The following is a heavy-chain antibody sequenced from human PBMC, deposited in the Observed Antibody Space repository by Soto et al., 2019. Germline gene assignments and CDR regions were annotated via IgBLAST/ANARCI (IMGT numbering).Heavy chain of an antibody. Sequence: SETLSLTCTVSGGSISSSSYYWGWIRQPPGKGLEWIGSIYYSGSTYYNPSLKSRVTISVDTSKNQFSLKLSSVTAADTAVYYCARHGSDYYFDYWGQGTLVTVSS. J-gene: IGHJ4*02. CDR2: IYYSGST. CDR1: GGSISSSSYY. D-gene: IGHD2-21*02. CDR3: ARHGSDYYFDY. V-gene: IGHV4-39*01.